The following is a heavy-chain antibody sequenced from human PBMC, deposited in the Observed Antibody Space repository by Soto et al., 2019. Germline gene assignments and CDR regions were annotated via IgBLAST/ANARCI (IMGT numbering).Heavy chain of an antibody. D-gene: IGHD2-21*02. CDR1: GGSFSGYY. Sequence: QVQLQQWGAGLLKPSETLSLTCAVYGGSFSGYYWSWIRQPPGKGLEWIGEINHSGSTNYNPSLKSRVTISVDTSKNQFSLKLSSVTAADTAVYYCATLPPPGTFDIWGQGTMVTVSS. CDR2: INHSGST. J-gene: IGHJ3*02. V-gene: IGHV4-34*01. CDR3: ATLPPPGTFDI.